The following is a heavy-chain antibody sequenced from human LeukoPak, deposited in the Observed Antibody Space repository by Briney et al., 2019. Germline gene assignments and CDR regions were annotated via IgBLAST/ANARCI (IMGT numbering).Heavy chain of an antibody. D-gene: IGHD3-10*01. CDR1: GGSVSSGSYY. Sequence: SETLSLTCTVSGGSVSSGSYYWSWIRQPPGKGLEWIGYIYYSGSAKYNPSPKSRVTISVDTSKNQFSLKLTSVTAADTAVYYCARGFGDWGLSWFDPWGQGTLVTVSS. CDR3: ARGFGDWGLSWFDP. J-gene: IGHJ5*02. CDR2: IYYSGSA. V-gene: IGHV4-61*01.